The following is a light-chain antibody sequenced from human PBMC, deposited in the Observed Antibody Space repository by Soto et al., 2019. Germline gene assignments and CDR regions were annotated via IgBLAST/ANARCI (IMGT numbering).Light chain of an antibody. CDR3: SSFAGSNNFPYV. J-gene: IGLJ1*01. V-gene: IGLV2-8*01. Sequence: QSALTQPPSASGSPGQSGTISCTGTSSDVGAYDYVSWYQQHPGKAPKLMIYEINKRPSGFPDRFSGSKSGNTASLTVSGLQAEYEADYYCSSFAGSNNFPYVFGTGTKVTVL. CDR2: EIN. CDR1: SSDVGAYDY.